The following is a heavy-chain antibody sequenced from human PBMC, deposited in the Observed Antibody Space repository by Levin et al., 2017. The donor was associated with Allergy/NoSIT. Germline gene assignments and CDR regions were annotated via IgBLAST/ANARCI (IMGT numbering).Heavy chain of an antibody. CDR1: GFTFSTYG. V-gene: IGHV3-30*02. CDR3: AKGGFDAFDI. CDR2: IWFDGSKE. Sequence: GESLKISCAGSGFTFSTYGMNWVRQAAGKGLEWVAGIWFDGSKEYYGDSVKGRFTISRDNSKNTLYLQMNSLRAEYTAVYYCAKGGFDAFDIWGQGTMVTVSS. D-gene: IGHD3-16*01. J-gene: IGHJ3*02.